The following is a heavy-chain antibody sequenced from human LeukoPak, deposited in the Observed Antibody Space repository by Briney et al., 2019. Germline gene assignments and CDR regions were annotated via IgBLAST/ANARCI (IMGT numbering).Heavy chain of an antibody. CDR2: ISGGGDAT. D-gene: IGHD2-15*01. J-gene: IGHJ6*03. Sequence: GGSLRLSCAASDFSFITYAMSWVRQAPGKGLEWVSTISGGGDATYYADSVKGRFTISRDNSKNTLYLQMNSLRVEDTAVYYCARVLRYCSGGNCYSGGLGYMDVWGKGTTVTISS. CDR3: ARVLRYCSGGNCYSGGLGYMDV. V-gene: IGHV3-23*01. CDR1: DFSFITYA.